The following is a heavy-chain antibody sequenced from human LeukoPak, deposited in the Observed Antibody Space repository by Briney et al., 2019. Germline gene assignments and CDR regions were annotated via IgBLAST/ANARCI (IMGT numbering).Heavy chain of an antibody. V-gene: IGHV4-61*02. CDR2: IYTSGST. Sequence: SETLSLTCTVSGGSISSGSYYWSWIRQPAGKGLEWLGRIYTSGSTNYNPSLKSRVAISVDTSKNQFSLKLSSVTAADTAVYYCARVFGYGDYVHFDYWGQGTLVTVSS. CDR3: ARVFGYGDYVHFDY. D-gene: IGHD4-17*01. CDR1: GGSISSGSYY. J-gene: IGHJ4*02.